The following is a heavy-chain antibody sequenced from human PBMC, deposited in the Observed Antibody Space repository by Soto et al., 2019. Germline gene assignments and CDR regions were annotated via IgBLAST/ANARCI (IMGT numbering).Heavy chain of an antibody. D-gene: IGHD6-13*01. Sequence: QVQLVESGGGVVQPGRSMRLSCAASGFTFSSYAMHWVRQAPGKGLDWVAVISYDGSNKYYADSVKGRFTISRDNSKKTLYLQMNSLRAEDTAVYYCARDLWGIAADGWFDPCGQGTLVTVSS. CDR1: GFTFSSYA. V-gene: IGHV3-30-3*01. CDR3: ARDLWGIAADGWFDP. J-gene: IGHJ5*02. CDR2: ISYDGSNK.